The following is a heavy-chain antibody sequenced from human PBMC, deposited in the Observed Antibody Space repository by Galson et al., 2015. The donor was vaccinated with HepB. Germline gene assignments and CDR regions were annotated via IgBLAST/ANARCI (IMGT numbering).Heavy chain of an antibody. CDR2: ISSSSSYI. V-gene: IGHV3-21*01. Sequence: SLRLSCAASGFTFSSYSMNWVRQAPGKGLEWVSSISSSSSYIYYADSVKGRFTISRDNAKNSLYLQMNSLRAEDTAVYYCARDQGTFWSGYYPPDYWGQGTLVTVSS. CDR1: GFTFSSYS. J-gene: IGHJ4*02. CDR3: ARDQGTFWSGYYPPDY. D-gene: IGHD3-3*01.